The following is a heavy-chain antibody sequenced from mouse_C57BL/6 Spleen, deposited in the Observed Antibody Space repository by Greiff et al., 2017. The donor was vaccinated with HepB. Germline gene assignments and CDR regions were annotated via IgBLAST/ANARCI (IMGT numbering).Heavy chain of an antibody. CDR3: ARPSLARGYFDV. J-gene: IGHJ1*03. CDR2: ISDGGSYT. V-gene: IGHV5-4*01. Sequence: EVQGVESGGGLVKPGGSLKLSCAASGFTFSSYAMSWVRQTPEKRLEWVATISDGGSYTYYPDNVKGRFTISRDNAKNNLYLQMSHLKSEDTAMYYCARPSLARGYFDVWGTGTTVTVSS. CDR1: GFTFSSYA. D-gene: IGHD6-1*01.